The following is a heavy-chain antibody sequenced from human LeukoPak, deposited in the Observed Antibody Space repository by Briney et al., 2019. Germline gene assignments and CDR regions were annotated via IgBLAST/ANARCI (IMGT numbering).Heavy chain of an antibody. Sequence: SETLSLTCTVSGGSFSPYYWIWIRQPPGKGLEWIGYIYYSGSTNYNPSLQSRVTISVDTSKNQFSLKLSSVTAADTAVYYCARDSPRVYFDYWGQGTLVTVSS. CDR3: ARDSPRVYFDY. J-gene: IGHJ4*02. CDR2: IYYSGST. V-gene: IGHV4-59*12. D-gene: IGHD6-13*01. CDR1: GGSFSPYY.